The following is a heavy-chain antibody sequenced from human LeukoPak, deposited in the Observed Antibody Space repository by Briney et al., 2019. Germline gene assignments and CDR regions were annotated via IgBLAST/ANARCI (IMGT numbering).Heavy chain of an antibody. CDR2: INHSGST. Sequence: PGGSLRLSCAASGFSFNSYAMSWVRQPPGKGLEWIGEINHSGSTNYNPSLKSRVTISGDTSKNQFSLRLSSVTAADTAVYFCARVGYSYVINDWSRTGLGAYPTKYYYHMDVWGKGTTVTVSS. V-gene: IGHV4-34*01. D-gene: IGHD5-18*01. CDR1: GFSFNSYA. J-gene: IGHJ6*03. CDR3: ARVGYSYVINDWSRTGLGAYPTKYYYHMDV.